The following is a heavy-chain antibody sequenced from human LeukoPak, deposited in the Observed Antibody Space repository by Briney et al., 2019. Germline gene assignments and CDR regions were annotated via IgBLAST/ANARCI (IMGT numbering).Heavy chain of an antibody. CDR1: GFIFSNYG. CDR2: MSYDGFSK. D-gene: IGHD3-22*01. J-gene: IGHJ4*03. CDR3: AREGHTSGYCGSFDN. Sequence: SGGSLRLSCAASGFIFSNYGMNWVRQAPGKGLEWVAAMSYDGFSKYYADSVKGRFTISRDDSRSTVDLHLSSLGPDDTAVYYCAREGHTSGYCGSFDNWGQGTAVAVSS. V-gene: IGHV3-30*03.